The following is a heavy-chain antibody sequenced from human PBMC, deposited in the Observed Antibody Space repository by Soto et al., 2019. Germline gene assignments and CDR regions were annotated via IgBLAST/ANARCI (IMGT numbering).Heavy chain of an antibody. Sequence: PGGSLRLSCAASGFTFRSYAMSWVRQAPGKGLEWVSGISGSGISTHYADSVKGRFTVSRDNSKNTLYLQMNSLRAEDTAVYYCARDRGRYYYGSGSYSYYYYGMDVWGQGTTVTVSS. CDR3: ARDRGRYYYGSGSYSYYYYGMDV. D-gene: IGHD3-10*01. CDR2: ISGSGIST. CDR1: GFTFRSYA. J-gene: IGHJ6*02. V-gene: IGHV3-23*01.